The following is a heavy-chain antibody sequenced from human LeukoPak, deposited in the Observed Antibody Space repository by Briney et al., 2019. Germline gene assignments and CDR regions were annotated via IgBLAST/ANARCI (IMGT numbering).Heavy chain of an antibody. CDR2: IYYSGST. J-gene: IGHJ4*02. V-gene: IGHV4-30-4*01. Sequence: SQTLSLTCTVSGGSISSGGYYWSWIRQPPGKGLEWIGYIYYSGSTYYNPSLKSRVTISVDTSKNQFSLKLTSVTAANTAVYYCARETPASGYVDYWGQGTLVTVSS. CDR1: GGSISSGGYY. CDR3: ARETPASGYVDY. D-gene: IGHD3-3*01.